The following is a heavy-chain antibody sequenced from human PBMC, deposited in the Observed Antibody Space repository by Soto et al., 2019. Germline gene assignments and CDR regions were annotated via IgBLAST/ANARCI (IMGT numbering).Heavy chain of an antibody. CDR2: ITGSSSDK. Sequence: LRGTCADFGCSLSLYNMSWVRQAPGKGLEWVSSITGSSSDKYYADSVKGRFTISRDNAENLLFLQMNSLRAEDTAVYYCARDSRFWEVWPQGTTVTVSS. J-gene: IGHJ6*02. CDR3: ARDSRFWEV. CDR1: GCSLSLYN. D-gene: IGHD2-2*01. V-gene: IGHV3-21*06.